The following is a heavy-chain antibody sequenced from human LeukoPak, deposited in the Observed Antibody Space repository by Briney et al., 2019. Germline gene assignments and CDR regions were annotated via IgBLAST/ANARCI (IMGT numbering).Heavy chain of an antibody. J-gene: IGHJ5*02. CDR2: ISPNSGGT. CDR3: ARDSGDSIAAAGNWFDP. Sequence: GASVKVSCKASGYTFTGYYMHWVRQAPGQGLEWMGWISPNSGGTNYAQKFQGRVTMTRDTSISTAYMELSRLRSDDTAVYYCARDSGDSIAAAGNWFDPWGQGTLVTVSS. CDR1: GYTFTGYY. V-gene: IGHV1-2*02. D-gene: IGHD6-13*01.